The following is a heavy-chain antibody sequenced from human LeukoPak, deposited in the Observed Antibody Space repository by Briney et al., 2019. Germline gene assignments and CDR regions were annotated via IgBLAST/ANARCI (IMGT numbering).Heavy chain of an antibody. CDR1: GFTFSDYY. CDR2: IKQDGSEK. J-gene: IGHJ4*02. Sequence: GGSLRLSCAASGFTFSDYYMSWIRQAPGKGLEWVANIKQDGSEKYYVDSVKGRFTISRDNAKNSLYLQMNSLRAEDTAVYYCARVGSIVATTNYFDYWGQGTLVTVSS. D-gene: IGHD5-12*01. V-gene: IGHV3-7*01. CDR3: ARVGSIVATTNYFDY.